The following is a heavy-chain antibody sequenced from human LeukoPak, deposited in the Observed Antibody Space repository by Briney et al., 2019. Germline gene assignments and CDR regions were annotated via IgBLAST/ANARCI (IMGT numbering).Heavy chain of an antibody. CDR2: IRYDGTNK. D-gene: IGHD2-15*01. Sequence: PGGSLRLSCAASGFTFSGYGMHWVRQAPGKGLEWVSFIRYDGTNKYYADSVKGRFTISRDNSQNTLYLQMNSLTAEDTAVYYCANEFSTLALYCTAGSCYPNWFDPWGQGTLVTVSS. CDR3: ANEFSTLALYCTAGSCYPNWFDP. V-gene: IGHV3-30*02. J-gene: IGHJ5*02. CDR1: GFTFSGYG.